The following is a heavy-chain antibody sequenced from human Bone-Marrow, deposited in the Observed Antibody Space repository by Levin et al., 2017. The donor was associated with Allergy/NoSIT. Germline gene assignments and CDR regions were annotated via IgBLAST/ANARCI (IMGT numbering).Heavy chain of an antibody. D-gene: IGHD1-26*01. CDR3: ARLVVGAKGWFAP. Sequence: ASVKVSCKASGYTFRNYGISWVRQAPGRGLEWLGWISTDTGNRHYAQNLQGRVTMTTDTSTDTAHLELRSLRSYGPAIYSCARLVVGAKGWFAPWGQGTPVTVSS. CDR1: GYTFRNYG. J-gene: IGHJ5*02. CDR2: ISTDTGNR. V-gene: IGHV1-18*01.